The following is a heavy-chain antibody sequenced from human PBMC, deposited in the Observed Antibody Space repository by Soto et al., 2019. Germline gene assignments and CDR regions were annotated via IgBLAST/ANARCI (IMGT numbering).Heavy chain of an antibody. V-gene: IGHV1-2*02. CDR2: INPNSGGT. CDR1: GYTFTGYD. D-gene: IGHD6-13*01. J-gene: IGHJ5*02. CDR3: ARGRQQLARYWFDP. Sequence: GASVKVSCKASGYTFTGYDTHWVRQAPGQGLEWMGWINPNSGGTNYAQKFQGRVTMTRDTSISTAYMELSRLRSDDTAVYYCARGRQQLARYWFDPWGQGTLVTVSS.